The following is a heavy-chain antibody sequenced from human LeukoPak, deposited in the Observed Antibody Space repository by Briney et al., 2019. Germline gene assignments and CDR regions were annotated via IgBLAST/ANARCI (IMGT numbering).Heavy chain of an antibody. CDR3: ARDGYSGYDPFSYYYYDMDV. D-gene: IGHD5-12*01. V-gene: IGHV1-18*01. CDR1: GYTFTSYG. J-gene: IGHJ6*02. Sequence: VASVKVSCKASGYTFTSYGISWVRQAPGQGLEWMGWISAYNGNTNYAQKLQGRVTMTTDTSTSTAYMELRSLRSDDTAVYYCARDGYSGYDPFSYYYYDMDVWGQGTTVTVSS. CDR2: ISAYNGNT.